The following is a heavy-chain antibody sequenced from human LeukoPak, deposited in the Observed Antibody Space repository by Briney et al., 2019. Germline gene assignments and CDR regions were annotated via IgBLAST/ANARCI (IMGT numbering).Heavy chain of an antibody. Sequence: GASVKVSCKASGGTFSSYAISWVRQAPGQRLEWMGGIIPIFGTANYAQKFQGRVTITADKSTSTAYMELSSLRSEDTAVYYCARESSGYCSGGSCDWFDPWGQGTLVTVSS. CDR2: IIPIFGTA. J-gene: IGHJ5*02. CDR3: ARESSGYCSGGSCDWFDP. D-gene: IGHD2-15*01. CDR1: GGTFSSYA. V-gene: IGHV1-69*06.